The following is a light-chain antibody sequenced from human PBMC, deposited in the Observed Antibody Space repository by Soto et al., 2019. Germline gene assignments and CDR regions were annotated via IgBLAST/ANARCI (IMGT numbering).Light chain of an antibody. CDR1: SSDVGSYNL. Sequence: QAVLTQPASVSGSPGQSITISCTGTSSDVGSYNLVSWYQQHPGKAPKLMIYEGSKRPSGVSNRFSGSKSGNTASLTISGLQAEDEADYYCCSYAGNSTSYVFGTGTKVNVL. CDR2: EGS. CDR3: CSYAGNSTSYV. J-gene: IGLJ1*01. V-gene: IGLV2-23*01.